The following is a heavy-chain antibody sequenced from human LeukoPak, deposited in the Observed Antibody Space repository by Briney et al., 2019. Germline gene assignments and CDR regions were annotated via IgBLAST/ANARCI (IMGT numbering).Heavy chain of an antibody. Sequence: GGSLRLSCAASGFTFSSYAMSWVRQAPGKGLEWVSAISGSGGSTYYADSVKGRFTISRDNSKNTLYLQMNSLRAEDTAVYYCAKDLGSYYGSGSYYYPDAFDIWGQGTMVTVSS. D-gene: IGHD3-10*01. V-gene: IGHV3-23*01. CDR1: GFTFSSYA. CDR2: ISGSGGST. J-gene: IGHJ3*02. CDR3: AKDLGSYYGSGSYYYPDAFDI.